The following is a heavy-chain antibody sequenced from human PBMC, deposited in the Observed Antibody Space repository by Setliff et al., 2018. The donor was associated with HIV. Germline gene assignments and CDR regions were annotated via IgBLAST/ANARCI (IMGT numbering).Heavy chain of an antibody. Sequence: SETLSLTCSVYGDSIGSNTFYWGWLRQPPGKEPEWIGSINHSGNTYYYPSLQSRVTMSVDTSKNQFSLRLSSVTATDTAVYYCARHRASSSGFPLDFWGQGIVGTVSS. CDR2: INHSGNT. V-gene: IGHV4-39*01. J-gene: IGHJ4*02. CDR1: GDSIGSNTFY. CDR3: ARHRASSSGFPLDF. D-gene: IGHD6-6*01.